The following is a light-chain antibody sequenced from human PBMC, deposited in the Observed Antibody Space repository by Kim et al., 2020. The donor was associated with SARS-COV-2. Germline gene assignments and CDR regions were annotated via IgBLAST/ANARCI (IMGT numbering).Light chain of an antibody. CDR1: TGAVTLAHY. CDR2: DTT. CDR3: MLSYTGALVV. J-gene: IGLJ2*01. Sequence: GGTTSLTGGSSTGAVTLAHYPYGIQQKAGQDPKTLIHDTTYRNSGTPARFSGSLLVGKAALTLSGAQAEDEADYYCMLSYTGALVVFGGGTQLTVL. V-gene: IGLV7-46*01.